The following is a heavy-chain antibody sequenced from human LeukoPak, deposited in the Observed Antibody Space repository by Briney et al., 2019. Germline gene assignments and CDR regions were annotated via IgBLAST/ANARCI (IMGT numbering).Heavy chain of an antibody. D-gene: IGHD5-18*01. V-gene: IGHV1-18*04. J-gene: IGHJ3*02. CDR1: GYTFTGYY. CDR3: ARFRGYSYGPYAFDI. Sequence: ASVKVSCKASGYTFTGYYMHWVRQAPGQGLEWMGWISAYNGNTNYAQKLQGRVTMTRDTSTSTVYMELSSLRSEDTAVYYCARFRGYSYGPYAFDIWGQGTMVTVSS. CDR2: ISAYNGNT.